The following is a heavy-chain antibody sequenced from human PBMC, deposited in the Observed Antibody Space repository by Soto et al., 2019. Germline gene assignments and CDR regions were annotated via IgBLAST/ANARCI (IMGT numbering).Heavy chain of an antibody. CDR1: GGSISSGGYY. V-gene: IGHV4-31*01. CDR3: ARIDDDYYGAGSFAFDY. J-gene: IGHJ4*02. CDR2: SYYSGTT. D-gene: IGHD3-10*01. Sequence: QVQLQESGPGLVKPSQTLSLTCTVSGGSISSGGYYWSWIRQHPGKGLEWIGYSYYSGTTYYNPSLKSQVTISVDTSKNQFSLKLSSVTAADTAVYYCARIDDDYYGAGSFAFDYWSQGTMVTVSS.